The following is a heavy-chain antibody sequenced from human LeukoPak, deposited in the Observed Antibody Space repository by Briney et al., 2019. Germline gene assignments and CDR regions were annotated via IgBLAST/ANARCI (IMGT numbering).Heavy chain of an antibody. D-gene: IGHD6-13*01. J-gene: IGHJ4*02. V-gene: IGHV4-59*08. CDR1: GGSISSYY. Sequence: SETLSLTCTVSGGSISSYYWSWIRQPPGKGLEWIGYIYYSGSANYNPSLKSRVTISVDTSKNQFSLKLSSVTAADTAVYYCASPGYSSSWLYFDYWGQGTLVTVSS. CDR2: IYYSGSA. CDR3: ASPGYSSSWLYFDY.